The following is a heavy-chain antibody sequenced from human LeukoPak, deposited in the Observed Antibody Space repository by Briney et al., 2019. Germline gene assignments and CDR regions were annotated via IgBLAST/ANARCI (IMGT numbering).Heavy chain of an antibody. V-gene: IGHV3-23*01. D-gene: IGHD6-19*01. J-gene: IGHJ4*02. Sequence: GGSLRLSCAASGFTFSSYAMSWVRQAPGKGLEWVSAISGSGGSTYYADSVKGRFTISRDNSKNTLYLQMNSLRAEDTAVYYCAKGGSSGLYLALLDYWGQGTLVTVSS. CDR2: ISGSGGST. CDR1: GFTFSSYA. CDR3: AKGGSSGLYLALLDY.